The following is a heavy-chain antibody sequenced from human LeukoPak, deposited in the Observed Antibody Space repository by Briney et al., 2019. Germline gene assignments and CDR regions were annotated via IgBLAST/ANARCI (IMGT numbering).Heavy chain of an antibody. D-gene: IGHD1-26*01. V-gene: IGHV1-8*01. Sequence: ASVKVSCKASGYTFNGYDINWVRQAPGQGLEWIGWMNPNTGDTGYAQKFQGRVTMTRNTSIDTAYMELSGLKSEDTAVYYCTRGSLSGSSRDYWGQGTLVTVSS. J-gene: IGHJ4*02. CDR2: MNPNTGDT. CDR1: GYTFNGYD. CDR3: TRGSLSGSSRDY.